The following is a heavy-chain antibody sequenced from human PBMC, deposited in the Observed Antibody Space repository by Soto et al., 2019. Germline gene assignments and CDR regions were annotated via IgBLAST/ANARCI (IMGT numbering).Heavy chain of an antibody. J-gene: IGHJ5*02. CDR3: ARGGPSSKWLDP. V-gene: IGHV4-59*01. CDR1: GGSISSYY. CDR2: VYNSGST. Sequence: QVQLQESGPGLLKSSETLSLTCTVSGGSISSYYWSWIRQPPGKGLEWIGYVYNSGSTNYNPSLKSRVTISIDTSKNQFSLKLTSLTATDTDVYYCARGGPSSKWLDPWGQGTLVTVSS.